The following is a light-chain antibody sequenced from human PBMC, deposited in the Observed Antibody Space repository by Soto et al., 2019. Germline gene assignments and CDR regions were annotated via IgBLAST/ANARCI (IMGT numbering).Light chain of an antibody. Sequence: EIVLTQSPATLSLSPGERATLSCRASQGVSSYLAWYQQKPGQAPRLLIYDASNRATGIPARFSGSGSGTDFTLTISSLEPEDFAVYYCQQRSNWPPGLTFGGGTKV. CDR1: QGVSSY. CDR2: DAS. J-gene: IGKJ4*01. CDR3: QQRSNWPPGLT. V-gene: IGKV3-11*01.